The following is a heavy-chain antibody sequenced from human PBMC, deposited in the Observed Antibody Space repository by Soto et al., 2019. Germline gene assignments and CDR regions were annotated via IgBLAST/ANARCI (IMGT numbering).Heavy chain of an antibody. J-gene: IGHJ3*02. CDR2: TGRTGGTI. V-gene: IGHV3-11*01. D-gene: IGHD3-16*01. Sequence: QVQLVESGGGLVKPGGSLRLSCAASGFTLSDYYMSWIRQAPGKGLEWVSYTGRTGGTIYYAESVRGRFTISTDKAQRSLYLQMNRLAAEDTAVYYCARGGRGPNYDYIRAFEIWGQWRMVTVSS. CDR1: GFTLSDYY. CDR3: ARGGRGPNYDYIRAFEI.